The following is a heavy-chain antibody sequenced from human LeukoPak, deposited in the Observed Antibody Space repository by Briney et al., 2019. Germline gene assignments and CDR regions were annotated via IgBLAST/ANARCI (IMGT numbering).Heavy chain of an antibody. V-gene: IGHV4-34*01. CDR3: ARDPPGGIGEYFQH. CDR1: GGSVSGYY. J-gene: IGHJ1*01. Sequence: SETLSLTCAVYGGSVSGYYWSWIRQPPGKGLEWIGEINHSGVTNYNPSLKSRVTISIDTSKNHFSLRLTSVTAADTAVYYCARDPPGGIGEYFQHWGQGTLVTVSS. D-gene: IGHD2-15*01. CDR2: INHSGVT.